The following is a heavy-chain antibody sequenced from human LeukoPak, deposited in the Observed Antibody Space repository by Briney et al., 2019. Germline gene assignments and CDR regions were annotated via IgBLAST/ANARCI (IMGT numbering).Heavy chain of an antibody. Sequence: SGGSLRLSCEASGFTFGTYGMTWVRQAPGKGLEWVSGITGSSTWTYYADSVKGRFTISRDNSKNTLQLQMHSLRAEDTAIYYCARELVSLGTGYFDLWGRGTLVTVSS. D-gene: IGHD7-27*01. V-gene: IGHV3-23*01. CDR2: ITGSSTWT. CDR3: ARELVSLGTGYFDL. CDR1: GFTFGTYG. J-gene: IGHJ2*01.